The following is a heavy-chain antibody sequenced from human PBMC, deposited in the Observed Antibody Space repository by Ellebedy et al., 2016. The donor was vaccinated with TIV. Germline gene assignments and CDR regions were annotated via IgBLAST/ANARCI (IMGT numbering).Heavy chain of an antibody. D-gene: IGHD6-19*01. Sequence: PGGSLRLSCAASGFIFSNYGIHWVRQAPGKGLEWVAVVYYDGNSRYYADSVKGRFTISRDNSKNTLYLQMNSLRVEDTAVYYCARSYSSDTYWYYFDYWGQGILVTVSS. V-gene: IGHV3-30*03. CDR2: VYYDGNSR. CDR1: GFIFSNYG. CDR3: ARSYSSDTYWYYFDY. J-gene: IGHJ4*02.